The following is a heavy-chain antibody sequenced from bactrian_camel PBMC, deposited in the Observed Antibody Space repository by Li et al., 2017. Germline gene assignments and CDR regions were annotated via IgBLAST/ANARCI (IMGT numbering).Heavy chain of an antibody. Sequence: QVQPVESGGGSVQAGQSLKLSCSTSEFTFKNSDMGWYRQTPGNECEVVSVISNDGSTYYPHSVKGRFTISQDNEKNTVYLQMNRLKTEDTGMYYCAAVNGAGRLPAENALLFLPRVARGNWGQGTQVTVS. CDR3: AAVNGAGRLPAENALLFLPRVARGN. CDR1: EFTFKNSD. CDR2: ISNDGST. D-gene: IGHD7*01. V-gene: IGHV3S55*01. J-gene: IGHJ4*01.